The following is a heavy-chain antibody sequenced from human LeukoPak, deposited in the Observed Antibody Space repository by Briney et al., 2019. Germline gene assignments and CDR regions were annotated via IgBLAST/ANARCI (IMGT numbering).Heavy chain of an antibody. D-gene: IGHD2-2*01. CDR1: GFTFSSYS. V-gene: IGHV3-21*01. J-gene: IGHJ3*02. Sequence: PGGSLRLSCTACGFTFSSYSMNWVRQAPGKGLEWISSISSSSSYIYYADSVKGRFTISRDNAKNSLYLQMNSLRAEDTAVYYCARDCKCGDCSSTRCYGAFEIWGQESMVTVSS. CDR3: ARDCKCGDCSSTRCYGAFEI. CDR2: ISSSSSYI.